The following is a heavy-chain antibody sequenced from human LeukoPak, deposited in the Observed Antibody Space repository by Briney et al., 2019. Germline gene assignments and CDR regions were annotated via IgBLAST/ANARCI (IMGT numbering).Heavy chain of an antibody. CDR2: IIPIFGTA. J-gene: IGHJ4*02. D-gene: IGHD3-22*01. CDR3: ATPLDYYDSSGHHQGGD. Sequence: SVKVSCKASGGTFSSYAISWVRQAPGQGLEWMGGIIPIFGTANYAQKFQGRVTITADESTSTAYMELSSLRSEDTALYYCATPLDYYDSSGHHQGGDWGQGTLVTVSS. V-gene: IGHV1-69*01. CDR1: GGTFSSYA.